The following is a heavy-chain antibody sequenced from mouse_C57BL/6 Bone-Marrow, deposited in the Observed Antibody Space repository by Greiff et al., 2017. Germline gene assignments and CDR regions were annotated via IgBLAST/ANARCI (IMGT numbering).Heavy chain of an antibody. D-gene: IGHD1-1*01. J-gene: IGHJ2*01. CDR3: ARPNYYYGSSCLDC. CDR1: GFTFSSYG. V-gene: IGHV5-6*01. Sequence: EVHLVESGGDLVKPGGSLKLSCAASGFTFSSYGMPWVRQTPDKRLEWVATISSGGSYTYYPDSVKGRFTISRDNAKNTLYLQMSSLKSEDTAMYYCARPNYYYGSSCLDCWGRGTALTVSS. CDR2: ISSGGSYT.